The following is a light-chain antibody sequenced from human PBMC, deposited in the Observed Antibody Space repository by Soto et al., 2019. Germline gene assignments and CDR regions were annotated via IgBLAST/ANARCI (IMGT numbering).Light chain of an antibody. CDR1: QGISSY. Sequence: AIRMTQSPSSLSASQGDRVTITCRASQGISSYLAWYQQKPGKAPKLLIYAASTLQSGVPSRFSGSGSGTDFTLTISCLQSEDFATYYCQQYYSYLITFGQGTRLEI. CDR3: QQYYSYLIT. J-gene: IGKJ5*01. V-gene: IGKV1-8*01. CDR2: AAS.